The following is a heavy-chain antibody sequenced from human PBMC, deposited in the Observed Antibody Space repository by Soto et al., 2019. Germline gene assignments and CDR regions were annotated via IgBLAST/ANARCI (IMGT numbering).Heavy chain of an antibody. CDR2: INPSSGAT. Sequence: ASVKVSCKASGYNFVACYMHWVRQAPGQGLEWMGWINPSSGATNFAERFQGRYTISRDNSNNAVFLQMSSLRPDDTAVYYCVKLAEYGVDEGWGLGTLVTVSS. V-gene: IGHV1-2*02. CDR1: GYNFVACY. CDR3: VKLAEYGVDEG. D-gene: IGHD4-17*01. J-gene: IGHJ4*02.